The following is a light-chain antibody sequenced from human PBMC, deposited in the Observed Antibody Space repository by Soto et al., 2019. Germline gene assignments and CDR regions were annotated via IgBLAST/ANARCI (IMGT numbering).Light chain of an antibody. Sequence: SYELTQPPSVSVAPGKTARITCGGNNIGSKSVHWYQQKPGQAPVLVIYYDSDRPSGIPERFSGSNSGNTATLTISRVEAGDEADYYCQVWDSSSDHRDVVFGGGTKLIVL. V-gene: IGLV3-21*04. CDR3: QVWDSSSDHRDVV. CDR1: NIGSKS. J-gene: IGLJ2*01. CDR2: YDS.